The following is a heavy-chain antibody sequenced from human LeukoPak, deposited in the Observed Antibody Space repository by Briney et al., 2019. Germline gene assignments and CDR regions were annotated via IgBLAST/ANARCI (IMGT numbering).Heavy chain of an antibody. CDR2: ISSTSAYI. Sequence: GGSLSLSCAGSGFALKGYSLTWVRQAPGKGLEWVSSISSTSAYIHYADSVKGRFTISRDNVDNVVYLEMNSLGAEDTATYYCARVAVSGPTGWFDSWGQGTLVIVSS. D-gene: IGHD2-8*02. V-gene: IGHV3-21*01. CDR3: ARVAVSGPTGWFDS. J-gene: IGHJ5*01. CDR1: GFALKGYS.